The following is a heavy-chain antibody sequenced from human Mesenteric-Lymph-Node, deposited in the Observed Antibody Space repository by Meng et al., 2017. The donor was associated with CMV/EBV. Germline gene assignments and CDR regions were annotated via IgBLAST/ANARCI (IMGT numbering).Heavy chain of an antibody. CDR3: ATDSTGSYYDDAFDI. J-gene: IGHJ3*02. CDR2: IIPILGIA. Sequence: SVKVSCKASGGTFSSYTISWVRQAPGQGLEWMGRIIPILGIANYAQKFQGRVTITADKSTSTAYMELSSLRSEDTAVYYCATDSTGSYYDDAFDIWGQGTMVTVSS. D-gene: IGHD1-26*01. V-gene: IGHV1-69*04. CDR1: GGTFSSYT.